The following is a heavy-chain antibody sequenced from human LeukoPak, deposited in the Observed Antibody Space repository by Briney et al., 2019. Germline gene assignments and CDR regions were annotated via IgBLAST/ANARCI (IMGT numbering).Heavy chain of an antibody. J-gene: IGHJ3*02. CDR2: INPSGGST. Sequence: ASVKVSCKASGYTFTSYYMHWVRQAPGQGLEWMGIINPSGGSTSYAQKFQGRVTMTRDTSTSTVYMELSSLRSEDTAVYYCASGGVDCSGGSCYSDAFDIWGQGTMVTVSS. D-gene: IGHD2-15*01. CDR3: ASGGVDCSGGSCYSDAFDI. V-gene: IGHV1-46*01. CDR1: GYTFTSYY.